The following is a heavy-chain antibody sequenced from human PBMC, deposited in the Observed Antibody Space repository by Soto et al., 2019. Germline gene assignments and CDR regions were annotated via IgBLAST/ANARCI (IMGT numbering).Heavy chain of an antibody. J-gene: IGHJ6*04. CDR1: GFSVSTKY. D-gene: IGHD2-15*01. V-gene: IGHV3-66*01. Sequence: EVQLVESGGGLVQPGGSLRLSCAASGFSVSTKYMSWVRQAPGKGLEWLSLIQRGGSTYYADSVKGRFTISRDNSENTLFLQMNSLRVEDTAVYYCTRDDVACSGGSCYGVAMDVWGKGTTVTVSA. CDR3: TRDDVACSGGSCYGVAMDV. CDR2: IQRGGST.